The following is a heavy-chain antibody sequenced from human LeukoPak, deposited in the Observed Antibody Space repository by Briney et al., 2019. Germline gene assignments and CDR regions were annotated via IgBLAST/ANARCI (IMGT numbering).Heavy chain of an antibody. CDR1: GFTFSSYS. J-gene: IGHJ4*02. D-gene: IGHD3-10*01. CDR2: ISASGSYT. Sequence: GGSLRLSCAASGFTFSSYSMSWVRQAPGKGLECVSSISASGSYTYYAESVKGRFTISRDNAKNSLYLQMNTLRAEDTAVYYCAKSPYGLGTYAIAGDYWGRGTLVTVSS. V-gene: IGHV3-21*04. CDR3: AKSPYGLGTYAIAGDY.